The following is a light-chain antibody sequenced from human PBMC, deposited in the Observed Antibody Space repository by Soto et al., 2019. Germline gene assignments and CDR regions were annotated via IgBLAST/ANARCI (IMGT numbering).Light chain of an antibody. Sequence: QSALTQPASVSGSPGQSITISCSVTSSDVGGYNYVSWYQQHPGKAPKLMIYDVSNRPSGVSNRFSGSKSGNTASLTISGLKAEDEAYYYCNSYTSSSTVFGGGTKLTVL. J-gene: IGLJ2*01. V-gene: IGLV2-14*01. CDR2: DVS. CDR3: NSYTSSSTV. CDR1: SSDVGGYNY.